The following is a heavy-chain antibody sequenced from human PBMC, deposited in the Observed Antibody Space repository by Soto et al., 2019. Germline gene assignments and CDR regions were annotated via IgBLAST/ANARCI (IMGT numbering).Heavy chain of an antibody. Sequence: GESLKISCKGSGYSFTSYWIGWVRQMPGKGLEWMGIIYPGDSDTRCSPSFQGQVTISADKSISTAYLQWSSLKASDTAMYYCARRRLWFGSDYYYYGMDVWGQGTTVTVSS. CDR3: ARRRLWFGSDYYYYGMDV. D-gene: IGHD3-10*01. J-gene: IGHJ6*02. CDR2: IYPGDSDT. CDR1: GYSFTSYW. V-gene: IGHV5-51*01.